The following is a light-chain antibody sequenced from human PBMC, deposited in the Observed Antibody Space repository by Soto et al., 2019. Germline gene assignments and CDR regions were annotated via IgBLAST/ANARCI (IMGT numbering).Light chain of an antibody. CDR1: QSVSSSS. Sequence: EIXLTQSPGTLSLSPGERATLSCRASQSVSSSSLAWYRQKPGQAPRLLIYGASNRATGIPDRFSGSGSGTDFTLTISRLEPEDFAVYYCQQYGSSTTTFGQGTKVDIK. CDR2: GAS. J-gene: IGKJ1*01. V-gene: IGKV3-20*01. CDR3: QQYGSSTTT.